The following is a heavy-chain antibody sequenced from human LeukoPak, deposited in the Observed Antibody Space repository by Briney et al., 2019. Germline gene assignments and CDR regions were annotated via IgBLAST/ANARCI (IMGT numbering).Heavy chain of an antibody. D-gene: IGHD4-17*01. V-gene: IGHV3-48*03. Sequence: GGSLRLSCAASGFTFSSYEMNWVRQAPGKGLEWVSYISSSGSTIYYADSVEGRFTISRDNAKNSLYLQMNSLRAEDTAVYYCAREGALTVTKDAFDIWGQGTMVTVSS. CDR3: AREGALTVTKDAFDI. CDR1: GFTFSSYE. CDR2: ISSSGSTI. J-gene: IGHJ3*02.